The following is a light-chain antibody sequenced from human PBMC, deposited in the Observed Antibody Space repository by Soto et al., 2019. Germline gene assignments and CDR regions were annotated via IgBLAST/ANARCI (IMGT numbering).Light chain of an antibody. J-gene: IGKJ1*01. V-gene: IGKV3-15*01. Sequence: EIVMTQSPATLSVSPGERATLSCGASQSVGGNLAWYQQKPGQAPRLLIYGASTRATGIPARFRGSGSGTGFTLTISSLQSEDFAVYYCQQYNNWPQTFGQGTKVDIK. CDR3: QQYNNWPQT. CDR1: QSVGGN. CDR2: GAS.